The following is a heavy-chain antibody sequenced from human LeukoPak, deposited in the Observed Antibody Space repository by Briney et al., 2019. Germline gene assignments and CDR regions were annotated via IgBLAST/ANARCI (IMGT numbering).Heavy chain of an antibody. J-gene: IGHJ4*02. Sequence: GASVKVSCKASGYTFTGYYMHWVRQAPGQGLEWMGWINPNSGGTNYAQKFQGRVTMTRDTSTSTVYMELSSLRSEDTAVYYRASRDSSSWYVIDYWGQGTLVTVSS. CDR1: GYTFTGYY. CDR3: ASRDSSSWYVIDY. CDR2: INPNSGGT. D-gene: IGHD6-13*01. V-gene: IGHV1-2*02.